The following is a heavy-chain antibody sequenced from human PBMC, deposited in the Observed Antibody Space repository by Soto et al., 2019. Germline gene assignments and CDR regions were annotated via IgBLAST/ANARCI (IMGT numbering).Heavy chain of an antibody. CDR2: INPNNGGT. CDR1: GYTFNNYY. CDR3: AKTTGPFYGMDV. Sequence: ASVKVSCKASGYTFNNYYMHWVRQAPGQGLEWMGWINPNNGGTNYAQKFQGWVTMTRDTSISTVYMELNRLRSDDTAVYYCAKTTGPFYGMDVWGQGTTVTVS. D-gene: IGHD1-1*01. J-gene: IGHJ6*02. V-gene: IGHV1-2*04.